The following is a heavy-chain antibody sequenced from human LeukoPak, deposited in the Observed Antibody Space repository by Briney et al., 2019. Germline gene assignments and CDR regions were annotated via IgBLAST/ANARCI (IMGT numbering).Heavy chain of an antibody. CDR1: GFTLSSYW. CDR3: ASNTMVRGVPIDY. CDR2: IKQDGSEK. J-gene: IGHJ4*02. V-gene: IGHV3-7*01. Sequence: GGSLRLSCAASGFTLSSYWMSWVRQAPGKGLEWVANIKQDGSEKYYVDSVKGRFTISRDNAKNSLYLQMNSLRAEDTAVYYCASNTMVRGVPIDYWGQGTLVTVSS. D-gene: IGHD3-10*01.